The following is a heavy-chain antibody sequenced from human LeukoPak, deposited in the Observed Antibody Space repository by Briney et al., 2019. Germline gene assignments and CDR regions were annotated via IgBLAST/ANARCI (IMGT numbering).Heavy chain of an antibody. J-gene: IGHJ4*02. CDR1: GYTFTNYG. CDR2: ISAYNGNT. D-gene: IGHD4-17*01. Sequence: ASVKVSCKASGYTFTNYGINWVRHAPGQGLEWMGWISAYNGNTIYAQKLQGRVTMTTDTSTSTAYMELRSLRSDDTAVYYCARDRPSYGDYDYWGQGTLVTVSS. V-gene: IGHV1-18*01. CDR3: ARDRPSYGDYDY.